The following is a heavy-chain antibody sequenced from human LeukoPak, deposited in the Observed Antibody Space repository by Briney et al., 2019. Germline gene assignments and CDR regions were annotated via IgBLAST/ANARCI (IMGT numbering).Heavy chain of an antibody. CDR1: GFTFSSYA. CDR2: ISGSGGST. D-gene: IGHD6-19*01. Sequence: GGSLRLSCAASGFTFSSYAMSWVRQAPGKGLEWVSAISGSGGSTHYADSVKGRFTISRDNSKNTLYLQMNSLRAEDTAVYYCAKGSYSSGWYGYYFDYWGQGTLVTVSS. V-gene: IGHV3-23*01. J-gene: IGHJ4*02. CDR3: AKGSYSSGWYGYYFDY.